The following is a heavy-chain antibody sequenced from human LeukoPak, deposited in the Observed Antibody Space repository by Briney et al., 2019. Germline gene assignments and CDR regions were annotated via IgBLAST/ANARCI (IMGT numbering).Heavy chain of an antibody. D-gene: IGHD5-18*01. CDR3: ARWYRGYSYGRHDAFDI. CDR2: ISSSSSTI. V-gene: IGHV3-48*01. CDR1: GFTFSSYG. J-gene: IGHJ3*02. Sequence: GGSLRLSCAASGFTFSSYGMTWVRQAPGKGLEWVSYISSSSSTIYYADSVKGRFTISRDNAKNSLYLQLNSLRAEDTAVYYCARWYRGYSYGRHDAFDIWGQGTMVTVSS.